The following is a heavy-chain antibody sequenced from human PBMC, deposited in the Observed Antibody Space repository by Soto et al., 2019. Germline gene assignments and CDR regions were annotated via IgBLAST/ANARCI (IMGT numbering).Heavy chain of an antibody. Sequence: EVQLVESGGGLVQPGGSLTLSCAVSGLTFGDHYMEWVRQAPGKGLEWVARSRNKAKSYSTDFAASVKGRFTISRDESKNSLNLQLNSLMTEDTAVYYCSILEGAWGQGTLVKVSS. CDR1: GLTFGDHY. CDR3: SILEGA. J-gene: IGHJ5*02. V-gene: IGHV3-72*01. CDR2: SRNKAKSYST. D-gene: IGHD2-21*01.